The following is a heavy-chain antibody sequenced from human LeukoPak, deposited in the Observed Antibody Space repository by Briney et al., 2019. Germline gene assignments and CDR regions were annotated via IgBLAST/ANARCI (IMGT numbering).Heavy chain of an antibody. CDR2: INDDGGNT. CDR3: AKRPYGDYHFDY. CDR1: GFTFSSYA. J-gene: IGHJ4*02. D-gene: IGHD4-17*01. V-gene: IGHV3-23*01. Sequence: PGGSLRLSCAASGFTFSSYAMRWVPQAPGKGLECVSGINDDGGNTYYADSVKGRFTISRDNSKNTLYLQMHSLRAEDTAIYYCAKRPYGDYHFDYWGQGTLVTVSS.